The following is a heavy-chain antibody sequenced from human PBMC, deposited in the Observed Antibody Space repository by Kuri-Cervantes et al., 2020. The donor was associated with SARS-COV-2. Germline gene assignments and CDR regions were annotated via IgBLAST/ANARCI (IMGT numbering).Heavy chain of an antibody. J-gene: IGHJ4*02. CDR3: ARAPPTYSSGWYYFDY. CDR1: GFTFDDYG. V-gene: IGHV3-13*01. D-gene: IGHD6-19*01. CDR2: IGTAGDT. Sequence: GESLKISCAASGFTFDDYGMSWVRQATGKGLEWVSAIGTAGDTYYPGSVKGRFTISRENAKNSLYLQMNSLRAGDTTVYYCARAPPTYSSGWYYFDYWGQGTLVTVSS.